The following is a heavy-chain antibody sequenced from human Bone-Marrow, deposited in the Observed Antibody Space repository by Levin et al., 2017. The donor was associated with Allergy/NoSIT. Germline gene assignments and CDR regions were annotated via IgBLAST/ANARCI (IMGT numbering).Heavy chain of an antibody. V-gene: IGHV3-23*01. J-gene: IGHJ4*02. CDR2: INDSGGST. CDR3: PKDRYCTTTTCPVDY. Sequence: GESLKISCAASGFTFSTYAMNWVRQAPGKGLEWVSGINDSGGSTYYADSVKGRFTISRDNSKNTLYLQMNNLRAEDTAIYYCPKDRYCTTTTCPVDYWGQGILVTVSS. CDR1: GFTFSTYA. D-gene: IGHD2-2*01.